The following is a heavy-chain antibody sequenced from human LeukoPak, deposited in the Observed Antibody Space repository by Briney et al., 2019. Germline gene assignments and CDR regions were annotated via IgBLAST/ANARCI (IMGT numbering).Heavy chain of an antibody. J-gene: IGHJ4*02. Sequence: GGSLRLSCAASGFTVSSNYMSWVRQAPGKGLEWVSVIYSGGSIYYSDSVKGRFTISRDNSKNMLYLQMSSLRPEDTAVYYCARGSAYSLWGQGTLVTVSS. V-gene: IGHV3-66*02. CDR1: GFTVSSNY. D-gene: IGHD3-22*01. CDR3: ARGSAYSL. CDR2: IYSGGSI.